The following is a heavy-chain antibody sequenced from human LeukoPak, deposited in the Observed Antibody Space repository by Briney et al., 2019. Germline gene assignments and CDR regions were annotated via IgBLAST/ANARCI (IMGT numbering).Heavy chain of an antibody. D-gene: IGHD2-15*01. CDR2: IYTSGST. Sequence: SETLSLTCTVSGGSISSYYWSWIRQPAGKGLEWIGRIYTSGSTNYNPSLKSRVTMSVDTSKNQFPLKLSSVTAADTAVYYCARDCSGGSCYSAYYYYGMDVWGQGTTVTVSS. J-gene: IGHJ6*02. CDR3: ARDCSGGSCYSAYYYYGMDV. CDR1: GGSISSYY. V-gene: IGHV4-4*07.